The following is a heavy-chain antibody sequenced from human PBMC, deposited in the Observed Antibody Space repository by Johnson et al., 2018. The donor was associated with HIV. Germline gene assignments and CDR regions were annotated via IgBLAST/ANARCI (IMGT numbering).Heavy chain of an antibody. CDR3: ARGYILTGYSGAFYM. Sequence: MLLVESGVGLVQPGGSLRLSCAASGFTVSRNYMSWVRQAPGKGLEWVSVIYSGGSTYHADSVKGRFTISRDNSKNTVYLQMNSLRAEDTAVYYCARGYILTGYSGAFYMWGQGTMVTVSS. CDR2: IYSGGST. V-gene: IGHV3-66*01. D-gene: IGHD3-9*01. CDR1: GFTVSRNY. J-gene: IGHJ3*02.